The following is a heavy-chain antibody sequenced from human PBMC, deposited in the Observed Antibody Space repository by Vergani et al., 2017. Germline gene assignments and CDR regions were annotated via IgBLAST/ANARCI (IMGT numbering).Heavy chain of an antibody. CDR2: IIPIFGTA. CDR1: GGTFSSYA. CDR3: ASGGDILVVPAAKNWFDP. D-gene: IGHD2-2*01. V-gene: IGHV1-69*01. J-gene: IGHJ5*02. Sequence: QVQLVQSGAEVKKPGSSVKVSCKASGGTFSSYAISWVRQAPGQGLEWMGGIIPIFGTANYAQKFQGRVTITADESTSTAYMELSSLRSEDTAVYYCASGGDILVVPAAKNWFDPWGQGTLVTVSS.